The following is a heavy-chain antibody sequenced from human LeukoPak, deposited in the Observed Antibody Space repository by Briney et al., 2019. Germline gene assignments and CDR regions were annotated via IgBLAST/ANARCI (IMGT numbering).Heavy chain of an antibody. CDR1: GGSISSTSDH. CDR2: IYYSGYT. Sequence: SETLSLTCTVSGGSISSTSDHWGWIRQSPGKGLEWIGNIYYSGYTHYNPSLQSRVSLSADTSKNQFSLKLSSVTAADTAVYYCARVLPAAMNFDYWGQGTLVTVSS. CDR3: ARVLPAAMNFDY. J-gene: IGHJ4*02. V-gene: IGHV4-39*01. D-gene: IGHD2-2*01.